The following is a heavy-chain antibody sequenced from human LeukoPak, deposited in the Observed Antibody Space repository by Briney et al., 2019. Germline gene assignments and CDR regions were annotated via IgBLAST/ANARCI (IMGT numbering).Heavy chain of an antibody. CDR1: GFTFSDYY. Sequence: PGGSLRLSCAASGFTFSDYYMSWIRQAPGRGLEWISYISLSGSTTHYADSVKGRFTTSRDNARNSLYLHMNSVRAEDTAVYYCARQIAVSGLFDLWGQGALVTVSS. CDR3: ARQIAVSGLFDL. D-gene: IGHD6-19*01. CDR2: ISLSGSTT. J-gene: IGHJ4*02. V-gene: IGHV3-11*01.